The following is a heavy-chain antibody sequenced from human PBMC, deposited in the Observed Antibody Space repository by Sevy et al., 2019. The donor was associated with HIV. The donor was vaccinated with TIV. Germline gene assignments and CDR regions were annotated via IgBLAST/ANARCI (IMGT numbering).Heavy chain of an antibody. CDR2: INHSGST. Sequence: SETLSLTYAVYGGSFSGYYWSWIRQPPGKGLEWVGEINHSGSTNYNPSLKSRVTISVDTSNNQFSLKLSSVTAADTAVYYCARHCSSSSCSHAFDIWGQGTMVTVSS. J-gene: IGHJ3*02. CDR3: ARHCSSSSCSHAFDI. V-gene: IGHV4-34*01. CDR1: GGSFSGYY. D-gene: IGHD2-2*01.